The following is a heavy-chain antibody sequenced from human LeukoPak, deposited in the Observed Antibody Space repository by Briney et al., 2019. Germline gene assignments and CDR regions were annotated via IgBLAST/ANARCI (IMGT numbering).Heavy chain of an antibody. J-gene: IGHJ3*02. CDR1: GFTFSSYS. Sequence: PGGSLRLSCAASGFTFSSYSMNWVRQAPGKGLEWVSYISSSSTIYYADSVKGRFTISRDNAKNPLYLQMNSLRAEDTAVYYCARDYNCGGSCDAFDIWGQGTMVTVSS. D-gene: IGHD2-15*01. V-gene: IGHV3-48*04. CDR3: ARDYNCGGSCDAFDI. CDR2: ISSSSTI.